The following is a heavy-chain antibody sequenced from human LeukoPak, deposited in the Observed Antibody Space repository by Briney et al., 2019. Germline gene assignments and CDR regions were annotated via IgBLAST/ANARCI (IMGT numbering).Heavy chain of an antibody. Sequence: ASVKVSCKASGYTFTSYAMHWVRQAPGQGLEWMGWISAYNGNTDYAQKLQGRVTMTTDTSTSTAYMELRSLRSDDTAVYYCARTPEDYYDSSGYLYYFDYWGQGTLVTVSS. CDR1: GYTFTSYA. D-gene: IGHD3-22*01. CDR2: ISAYNGNT. V-gene: IGHV1-18*01. CDR3: ARTPEDYYDSSGYLYYFDY. J-gene: IGHJ4*02.